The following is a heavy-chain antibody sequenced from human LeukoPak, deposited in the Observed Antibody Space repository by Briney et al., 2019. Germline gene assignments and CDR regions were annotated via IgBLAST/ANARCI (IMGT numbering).Heavy chain of an antibody. V-gene: IGHV4-34*01. D-gene: IGHD3-10*01. CDR2: INHSGST. Sequence: SETLSLTCAVYGGSFSGYYWSWIRQPPGKGLEWIGEINHSGSTNYNPSLKSRVTISVDTSKNQFSLKLSSVTAADTAVYYCARVRLAGIYGSGSYLIFDYWGQGTLVTVSS. J-gene: IGHJ4*02. CDR3: ARVRLAGIYGSGSYLIFDY. CDR1: GGSFSGYY.